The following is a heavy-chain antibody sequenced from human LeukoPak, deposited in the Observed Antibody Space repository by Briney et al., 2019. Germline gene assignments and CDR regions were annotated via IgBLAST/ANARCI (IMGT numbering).Heavy chain of an antibody. CDR3: AKGMTHTYYYYAMDV. CDR1: GFTFRSYG. V-gene: IGHV3-30*18. Sequence: PGTSLTPSCVASGFTFRSYGMHWVRQAPGKGLEWVAVVAYDESNIDYVDSVKGRFTISRDNSKNTVYLQMNSLRGEDSAVYYCAKGMTHTYYYYAMDVWGQGTTVTVS. J-gene: IGHJ6*02. CDR2: VAYDESNI.